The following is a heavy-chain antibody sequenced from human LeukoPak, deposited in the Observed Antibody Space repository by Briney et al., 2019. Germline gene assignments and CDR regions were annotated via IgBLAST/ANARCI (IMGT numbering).Heavy chain of an antibody. D-gene: IGHD3-10*01. J-gene: IGHJ4*02. Sequence: GGSLRLSCAASGFTFSSYAMSWVRQAPGKGLEWVSAISGSGGSTYYADSVKGRFTISRDNPKNTLYLQMNSLRAEDTAVYYCAKELNYYGSGSGDYWGQGTLVTVSS. CDR2: ISGSGGST. CDR1: GFTFSSYA. V-gene: IGHV3-23*01. CDR3: AKELNYYGSGSGDY.